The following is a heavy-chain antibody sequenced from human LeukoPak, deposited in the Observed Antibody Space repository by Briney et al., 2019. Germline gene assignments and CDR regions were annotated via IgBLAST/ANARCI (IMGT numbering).Heavy chain of an antibody. D-gene: IGHD2-15*01. CDR2: IYYSGST. V-gene: IGHV4-39*01. CDR1: GGSISSSSYY. CDR3: ARHVEDIVVVVAATAWYFDL. J-gene: IGHJ2*01. Sequence: SETLSLTCTVSGGSISSSSYYWGWIRQPPGKGLEWIGSIYYSGSTYYNPSLESRVTISVDTSKNQFSLKLSSVTAADTAVYYCARHVEDIVVVVAATAWYFDLWGRGTLVTVSS.